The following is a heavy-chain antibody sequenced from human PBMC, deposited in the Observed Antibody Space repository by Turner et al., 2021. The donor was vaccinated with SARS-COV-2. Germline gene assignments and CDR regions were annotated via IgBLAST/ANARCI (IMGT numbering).Heavy chain of an antibody. D-gene: IGHD2-21*01. CDR3: ARGGLGVNAFDI. CDR1: GFTFSSYA. J-gene: IGHJ3*02. Sequence: QVQLVESGGGVVQPGRSLSLPCAASGFTFSSYAMHWVRQAPGKGLEWVAVISYDVNNKYYADSVKGRFTISRDNSKNTLYLQMNSLRGEDTAVYYCARGGLGVNAFDIWGQGTMVTVSS. CDR2: ISYDVNNK. V-gene: IGHV3-30-3*01.